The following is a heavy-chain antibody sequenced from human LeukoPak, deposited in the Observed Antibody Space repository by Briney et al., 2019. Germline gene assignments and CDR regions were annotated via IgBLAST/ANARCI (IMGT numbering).Heavy chain of an antibody. D-gene: IGHD5-12*01. Sequence: GGSLRLSCAASGFTFSNYWMHWVRQAPGKGLVWVSRLNADGNSITYADSVRGRFAISRDNAKNTVHLQMNSLRVEDTAIYFCAGAYSAYDPFDYWGQGILVTVSS. CDR2: LNADGNSI. J-gene: IGHJ4*02. V-gene: IGHV3-74*01. CDR3: AGAYSAYDPFDY. CDR1: GFTFSNYW.